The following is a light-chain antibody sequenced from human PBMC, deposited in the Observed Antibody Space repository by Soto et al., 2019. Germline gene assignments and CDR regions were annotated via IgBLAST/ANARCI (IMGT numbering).Light chain of an antibody. CDR2: EVS. V-gene: IGLV2-23*02. Sequence: QSALTQPASVSGSPGQSITISCTGTNSDIGSYDLVSWYQQHPGKAPKLMIYEVSKRPSGLSNRFSGSKSGNTASLTISGLQAEDGDDYYCCSYAATSALVFRGGTQLTVL. J-gene: IGLJ2*01. CDR3: CSYAATSALV. CDR1: NSDIGSYDL.